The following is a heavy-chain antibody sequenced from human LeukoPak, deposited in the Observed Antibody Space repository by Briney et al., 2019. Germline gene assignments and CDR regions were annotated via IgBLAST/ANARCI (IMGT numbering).Heavy chain of an antibody. CDR2: IYYSGST. CDR3: ARVYRAPGTAAAGKFVDY. D-gene: IGHD6-13*01. Sequence: SETLSLTCTVSGGSISSGGYYWSWIRQHPGKGLEWIGYIYYSGSTYYNPSLKSRVTISVDTSKNQFSLKLSSVTAADTAVYYCARVYRAPGTAAAGKFVDYWGQGTLVTVSS. J-gene: IGHJ4*02. V-gene: IGHV4-31*03. CDR1: GGSISSGGYY.